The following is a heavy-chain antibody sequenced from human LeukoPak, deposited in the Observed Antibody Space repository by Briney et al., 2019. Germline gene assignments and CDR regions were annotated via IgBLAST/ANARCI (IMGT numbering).Heavy chain of an antibody. CDR1: GFTFSSYW. CDR2: IDTDGSTT. V-gene: IGHV3-74*01. Sequence: GGSLRLSCAASGFTFSSYWMHWVRQTPGKGLVWVSRIDTDGSTTLYADSVKGRFTISRDNANNTLYLQMNSLRADDTAVYYCARIPIAVAGTYSSDYWGQGTLVTVSS. CDR3: ARIPIAVAGTYSSDY. J-gene: IGHJ4*02. D-gene: IGHD6-19*01.